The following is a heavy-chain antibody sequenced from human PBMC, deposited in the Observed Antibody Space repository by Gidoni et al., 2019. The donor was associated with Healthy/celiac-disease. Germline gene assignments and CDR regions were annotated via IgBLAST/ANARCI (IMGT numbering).Heavy chain of an antibody. V-gene: IGHV4-31*02. D-gene: IGHD2-2*01. CDR2: IYYSGST. Sequence: GLEWIGYIYYSGSTYYNPSLKSRVTISVDTSKNQFSLKLSSVTAADTAVYYCARDAGDSTSQYYYYGMDVWGQGTTVTVSS. CDR3: ARDAGDSTSQYYYYGMDV. J-gene: IGHJ6*02.